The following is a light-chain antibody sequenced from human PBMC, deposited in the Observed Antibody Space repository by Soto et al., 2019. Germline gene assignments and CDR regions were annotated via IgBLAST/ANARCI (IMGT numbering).Light chain of an antibody. Sequence: QSALTQPASVSGSPGQSITISCTGTNSDIGGYNYVSWYQQHPGKAPKVMIYEVNNRPPGVSNRFSGSKSGNTASLTISGLQAEDEADYYCQTWGTGIWVFGGGTKLTVL. CDR2: EVN. CDR1: NSDIGGYNY. CDR3: QTWGTGIWV. V-gene: IGLV2-14*01. J-gene: IGLJ3*02.